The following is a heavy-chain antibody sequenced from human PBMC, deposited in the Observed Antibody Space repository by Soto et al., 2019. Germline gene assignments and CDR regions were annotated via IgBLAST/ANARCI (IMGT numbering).Heavy chain of an antibody. Sequence: PGGSLRLSCAASGFTFSSYWMSWVRQAPGKGLEWVANIKQDGSKKYYVDSVKGRITISRDNSKNSLRLQMNSLTAEDAAIYHCARQNGLDMVVVTAAYPFDSWGPGTLVTVSS. J-gene: IGHJ4*02. CDR3: ARQNGLDMVVVTAAYPFDS. V-gene: IGHV3-7*05. CDR2: IKQDGSKK. D-gene: IGHD2-2*01. CDR1: GFTFSSYW.